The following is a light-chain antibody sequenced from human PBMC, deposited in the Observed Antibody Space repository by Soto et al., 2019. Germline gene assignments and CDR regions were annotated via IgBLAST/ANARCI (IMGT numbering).Light chain of an antibody. CDR2: AAS. V-gene: IGKV1-39*01. CDR3: QQSYSTPLT. J-gene: IGKJ4*01. CDR1: QSISSY. Sequence: DIQMTQSPSSLSASVGDRVTITCRASQSISSYLNWYQQKPGKAPKLMIYAASSLQSGVPSRFSGSGSCTDFTLTISSLQPEDCATYYCQQSYSTPLTVGGGTKVEIK.